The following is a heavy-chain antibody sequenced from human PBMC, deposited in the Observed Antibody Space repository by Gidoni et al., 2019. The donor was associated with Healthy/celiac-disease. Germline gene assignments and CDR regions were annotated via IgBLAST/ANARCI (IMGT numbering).Heavy chain of an antibody. J-gene: IGHJ5*02. CDR1: GGSIRSYS. V-gene: IGHV4-59*08. Sequence: QVQLQESGPGLVKPSVTLSLTCTVAGGSIRSYSWSWIRQPPGKGREWIGYIYYSGSTNYNPSLKSRVTISVDTSKNQFSLKLSSVTAADTAVYYCARLLGYCSGGSCPGWFDPWGQGTLVTVSS. CDR3: ARLLGYCSGGSCPGWFDP. CDR2: IYYSGST. D-gene: IGHD2-15*01.